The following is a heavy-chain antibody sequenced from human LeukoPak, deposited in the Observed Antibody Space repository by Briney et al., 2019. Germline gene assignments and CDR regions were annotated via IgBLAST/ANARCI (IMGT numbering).Heavy chain of an antibody. J-gene: IGHJ4*02. CDR1: GGSISSGGYS. D-gene: IGHD5-24*01. Sequence: SQTLSLTCAVSGGSISSGGYSWSWIRQPPGKGLEWIGYIYHSGSTYYNPSLKSRVTISVDRSKNQFSLKLSSVTAADTAVYYCARDEDGYVYWGQGTLVTVSS. CDR3: ARDEDGYVY. CDR2: IYHSGST. V-gene: IGHV4-30-2*01.